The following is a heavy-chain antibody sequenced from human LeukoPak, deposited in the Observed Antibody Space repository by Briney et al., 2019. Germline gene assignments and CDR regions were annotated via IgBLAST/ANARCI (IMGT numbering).Heavy chain of an antibody. CDR2: IFYSGST. V-gene: IGHV4-39*07. J-gene: IGHJ6*03. CDR1: GGSISSSTYY. D-gene: IGHD3-16*01. CDR3: ARVKDPGGYYYYYYMDV. Sequence: KTSETLSLTCTVSGGSISSSTYYWGWIRQPPGKGLEWIGSIFYSGSTYYNPSLKSRVTISIDTSKNQFSLKVTSVTAADTAVYYCARVKDPGGYYYYYYMDVWGKGTTVTVSS.